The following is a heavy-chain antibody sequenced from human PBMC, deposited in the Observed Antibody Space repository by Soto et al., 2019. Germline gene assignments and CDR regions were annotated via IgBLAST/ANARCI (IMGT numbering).Heavy chain of an antibody. Sequence: EVQLLESGGGLVQPGGSLRLSCAASGFTFSSYAMSWVRQAPGKGLEWVSAISGSGGSTYYADSVKGRFTISRDNSKNTLYLQMNSLRAEDTAVYYCAKDWGYDSSGYYYVGIDYWGQGTLVTVSS. D-gene: IGHD3-22*01. CDR2: ISGSGGST. CDR1: GFTFSSYA. CDR3: AKDWGYDSSGYYYVGIDY. J-gene: IGHJ4*02. V-gene: IGHV3-23*01.